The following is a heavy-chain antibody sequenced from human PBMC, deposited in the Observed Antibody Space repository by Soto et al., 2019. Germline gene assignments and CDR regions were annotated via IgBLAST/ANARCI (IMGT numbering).Heavy chain of an antibody. V-gene: IGHV3-30*18. CDR1: GFTFSSSG. CDR3: AKDNPTIAY. D-gene: IGHD1-1*01. J-gene: IGHJ4*02. Sequence: PGGSLRLSCAASGFTFSSSGMHWVRQAPGKGPEWVAIISYDGSNKYYADSVEGRFTISRGNSKNTLFLQMNSLRPEDTAVYFCAKDNPTIAYWGQGTLVTVS. CDR2: ISYDGSNK.